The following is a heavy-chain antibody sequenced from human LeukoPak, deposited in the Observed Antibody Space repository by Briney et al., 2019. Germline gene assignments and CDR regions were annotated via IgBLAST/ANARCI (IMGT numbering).Heavy chain of an antibody. J-gene: IGHJ4*02. CDR2: IKQDGSEK. CDR1: GFAFSSYW. D-gene: IGHD3-10*01. CDR3: ARAGEGLDY. Sequence: GGSLRLSCATSGFAFSSYWMNWVRQAPGKGLEWVANIKQDGSEKYYVDSVKGRFTISRDNAKNSLYLQMNSLRAEDTAVYYCARAGEGLDYWGQGTLVTVSS. V-gene: IGHV3-7*03.